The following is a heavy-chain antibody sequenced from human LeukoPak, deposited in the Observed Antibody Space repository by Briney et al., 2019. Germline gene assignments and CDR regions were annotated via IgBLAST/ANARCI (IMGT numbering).Heavy chain of an antibody. J-gene: IGHJ3*02. Sequence: PSETLSLTCTVSGGSISSYYWSWIRQPPAKGLEWFGYIYYSGSTNYNPSLKSRVTISVDTSKNQFSLKLSSVTAADTAVYYCARAYYYDSSGYWPLPDAFDIWGQGTMVTVSS. D-gene: IGHD3-22*01. CDR1: GGSISSYY. CDR3: ARAYYYDSSGYWPLPDAFDI. V-gene: IGHV4-59*08. CDR2: IYYSGST.